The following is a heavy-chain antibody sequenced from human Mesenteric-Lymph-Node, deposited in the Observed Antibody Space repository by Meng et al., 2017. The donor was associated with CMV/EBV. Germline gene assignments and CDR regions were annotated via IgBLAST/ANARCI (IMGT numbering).Heavy chain of an antibody. J-gene: IGHJ3*02. V-gene: IGHV3-23*01. CDR2: ISGSGGST. Sequence: FSNYAMSWVRQAPGKGLEWVSDISGSGGSTYYADSVKGRFIISRDNSKNTLYLQMNSLRAEDTAVYYCAKSYYDSSGYPLVTDAFDIWGQGTMVTVSS. CDR1: FSNYA. CDR3: AKSYYDSSGYPLVTDAFDI. D-gene: IGHD3-22*01.